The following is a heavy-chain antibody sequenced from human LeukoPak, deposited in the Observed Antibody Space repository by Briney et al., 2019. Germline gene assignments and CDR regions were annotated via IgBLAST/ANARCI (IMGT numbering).Heavy chain of an antibody. CDR1: GFTFSSYG. V-gene: IGHV3-30*18. CDR2: ISYEGINK. J-gene: IGHJ6*02. D-gene: IGHD3-10*01. Sequence: GGSLRLSCAASGFTFSSYGMHWVRQAPGKGLEWVAVISYEGINKYYADSVEGRFTISRDNSKNMLYLQMNSLRAEDTAVYYCAKDRDHGSGSYNGMDVWGQGTTVTVSS. CDR3: AKDRDHGSGSYNGMDV.